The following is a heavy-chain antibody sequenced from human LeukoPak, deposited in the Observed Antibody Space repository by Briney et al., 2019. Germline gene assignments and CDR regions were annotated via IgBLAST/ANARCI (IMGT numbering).Heavy chain of an antibody. CDR1: GGSVSSYH. Sequence: SETLSLTRTVSGGSVSSYHWGWVRQPAGKGLEWIGRIYTNGNTNSIPSLKSRVTMSLDPSKNQFSMKLSSVTAADTAVYFCARAFALYSAASGATFDIWGHGTVVTVSS. J-gene: IGHJ3*02. D-gene: IGHD1-26*01. CDR2: IYTNGNT. V-gene: IGHV4-4*07. CDR3: ARAFALYSAASGATFDI.